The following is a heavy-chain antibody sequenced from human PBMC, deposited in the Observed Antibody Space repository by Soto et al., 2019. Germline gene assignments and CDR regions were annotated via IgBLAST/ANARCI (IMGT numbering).Heavy chain of an antibody. CDR2: ISHIVST. Sequence: SETLSLTCGVSGGSISSNEWWSWARQPPVKGLEWVGEISHIVSTNYNSSLKSRVAISIDKPKNQFSLKLSSVTAADTAVYYCASRIGNRPFWGQGTLVTVSS. V-gene: IGHV4-4*02. D-gene: IGHD6-6*01. CDR3: ASRIGNRPF. J-gene: IGHJ4*02. CDR1: GGSISSNEW.